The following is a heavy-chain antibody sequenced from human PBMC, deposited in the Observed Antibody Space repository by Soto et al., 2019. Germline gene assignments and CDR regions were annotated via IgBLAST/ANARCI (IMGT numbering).Heavy chain of an antibody. V-gene: IGHV3-23*01. CDR1: GFTFSSYA. D-gene: IGHD2-2*01. CDR2: ISGSGGST. J-gene: IGHJ3*02. CDR3: AKSVVPAAMSGAARDDAFDI. Sequence: EVQLLESGGGLVQPGGSLRLSCAASGFTFSSYAMSWVRQAPGKGLEWVSAISGSGGSTYYADSVKGRFTISRDNSKNTLYLQMNSLRAEDTAVYYCAKSVVPAAMSGAARDDAFDIWGQGTMVTVSS.